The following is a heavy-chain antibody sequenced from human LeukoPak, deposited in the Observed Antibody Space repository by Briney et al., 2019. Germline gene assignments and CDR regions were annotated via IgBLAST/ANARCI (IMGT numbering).Heavy chain of an antibody. D-gene: IGHD4-17*01. CDR1: GGSISHYY. V-gene: IGHV4-59*01. CDR2: IYYSGAT. J-gene: IGHJ6*02. Sequence: SETLSLTCTVSGGSISHYYWSWIRQSPGEGLEWIGYIYYSGATNYNPSLKSRVTISVDTSRNQFSLQLRSVTAADTAVYYCAREDPQTTVPEGMDVWGQGTTVIVSS. CDR3: AREDPQTTVPEGMDV.